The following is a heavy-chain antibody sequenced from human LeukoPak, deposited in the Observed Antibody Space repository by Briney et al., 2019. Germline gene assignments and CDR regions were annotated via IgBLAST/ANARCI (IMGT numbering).Heavy chain of an antibody. Sequence: GGSLRLSCAASGFTFSSYAMSWVRQAPGKGLEWVSAISGSGGSTYYADSVKGRFTISRDNFKNTLYLQMNSLRAEDTAVYYCAKLWVMITFGGVIDIEAPGSSGDYWGQGTLVTVSS. D-gene: IGHD3-16*02. CDR1: GFTFSSYA. J-gene: IGHJ4*02. V-gene: IGHV3-23*01. CDR2: ISGSGGST. CDR3: AKLWVMITFGGVIDIEAPGSSGDY.